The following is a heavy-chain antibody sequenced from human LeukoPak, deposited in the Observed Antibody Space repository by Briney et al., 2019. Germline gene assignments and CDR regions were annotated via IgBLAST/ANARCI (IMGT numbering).Heavy chain of an antibody. D-gene: IGHD3-16*01. Sequence: KTGGSLRLSCAASGFTFSSYSMNWVRQAPGKGLEWVSSISSSSSYIYYADSVKGRFTISRDNAKNSLYLQMNSLRAEDTAVYCCARDKFVPEVLPGGNGMDVWGQGTTVTVSS. CDR1: GFTFSSYS. CDR3: ARDKFVPEVLPGGNGMDV. CDR2: ISSSSSYI. J-gene: IGHJ6*02. V-gene: IGHV3-21*01.